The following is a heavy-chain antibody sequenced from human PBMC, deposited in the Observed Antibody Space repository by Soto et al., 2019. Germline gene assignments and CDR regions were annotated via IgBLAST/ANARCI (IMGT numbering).Heavy chain of an antibody. CDR2: INPNSGGT. Sequence: ASVKVSCKASGYTFTGYYMHWVRQAPGQGLEWMGWINPNSGGTNYAQKFQGRVTMTRDTSISTAYMELSRLRSDDTAVYYCARAYSGYDRYYGMDVWGQGTTVTVSS. CDR3: ARAYSGYDRYYGMDV. J-gene: IGHJ6*02. CDR1: GYTFTGYY. D-gene: IGHD5-12*01. V-gene: IGHV1-2*02.